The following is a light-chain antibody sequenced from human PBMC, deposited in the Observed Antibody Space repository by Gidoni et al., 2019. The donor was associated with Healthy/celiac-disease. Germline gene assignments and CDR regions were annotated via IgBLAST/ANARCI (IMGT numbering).Light chain of an antibody. CDR3: QQYKNWPT. V-gene: IGKV3-15*01. J-gene: IGKJ1*01. CDR2: GAS. CDR1: QSVSSN. Sequence: EIVMTQSPATLSVSPGERATLSCRASQSVSSNLAWYQQKPGQAPRRLIYGASTRATGIPARFSGSGSGTEFTLTISSLQSEDFAVDYCQQYKNWPTFGQXTKVEIK.